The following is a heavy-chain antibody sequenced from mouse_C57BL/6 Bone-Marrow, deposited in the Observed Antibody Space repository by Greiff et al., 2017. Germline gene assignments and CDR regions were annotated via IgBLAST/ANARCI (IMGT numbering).Heavy chain of an antibody. J-gene: IGHJ3*01. Sequence: QVQLQQSGAELVKPGASVKMSCKASGYTFTSYWITWVKQRPGQGLEWIGDIYPGSGGTNYTVKFKSKAPLTVDTSSSTAYMQLRRLTSEDSAVCYCGSWGPAWFAFWGTGTLVTVSA. CDR3: GSWGPAWFAF. CDR1: GYTFTSYW. V-gene: IGHV1-55*01. CDR2: IYPGSGGT.